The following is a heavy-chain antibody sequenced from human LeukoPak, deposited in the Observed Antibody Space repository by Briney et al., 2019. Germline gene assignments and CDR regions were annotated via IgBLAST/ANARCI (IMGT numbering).Heavy chain of an antibody. J-gene: IGHJ6*03. CDR2: IRYEGSNK. V-gene: IGHV3-30*02. D-gene: IGHD3-3*01. CDR3: AKGSRFLEWLTYYYYMDV. CDR1: VFTFTSFG. Sequence: GGSLRLSCAASVFTFTSFGMQCVCHAPREGLERVAFIRYEGSNKYYADSVKGRFTNSRDNSKNTLYLQMTRLRAQDRAVYYCAKGSRFLEWLTYYYYMDVWGKGTTVTVSS.